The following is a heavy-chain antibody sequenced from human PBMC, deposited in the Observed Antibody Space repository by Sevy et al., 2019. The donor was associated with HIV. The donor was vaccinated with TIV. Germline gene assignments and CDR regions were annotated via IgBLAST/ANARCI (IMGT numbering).Heavy chain of an antibody. Sequence: GGSLRLSCAASGFMFRTYAMSWVRQAPGKGLEWVSGISGSGDNTYYADSVKGHFTISRDNSKNTLYLQMNSLTADDTAVYFCAKDSSGWHYFDYWGHGTLVTVSS. CDR2: ISGSGDNT. D-gene: IGHD6-19*01. V-gene: IGHV3-23*01. J-gene: IGHJ4*01. CDR3: AKDSSGWHYFDY. CDR1: GFMFRTYA.